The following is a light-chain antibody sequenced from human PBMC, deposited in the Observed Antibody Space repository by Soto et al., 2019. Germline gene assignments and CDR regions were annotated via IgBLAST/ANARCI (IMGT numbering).Light chain of an antibody. V-gene: IGLV2-14*03. CDR1: SSDVGAFNY. CDR2: DVS. Sequence: QSVLTQPASVSGSPGQAITISCSGTSSDVGAFNYVSWYQQHPGKAPKLRIYDVSNRPSGVSNRFSGSKSGNTASLTISGLRAEDEADYYCSSYTSSNTLVFGTGTKVTVL. CDR3: SSYTSSNTLV. J-gene: IGLJ1*01.